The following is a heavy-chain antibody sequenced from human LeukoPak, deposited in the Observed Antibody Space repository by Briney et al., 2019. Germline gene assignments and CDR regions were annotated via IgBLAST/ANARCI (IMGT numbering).Heavy chain of an antibody. D-gene: IGHD2-2*02. Sequence: PGGSLRLSCAASGFTVSSNYMSWVRQAPGKGLEWVSVIYSGGSTYYADSVKGRFTISRDNSKNTLYLQMNSLRAEDTAVYYCARDRPAIIRSAYYYMDVWGKGTTVTVSS. CDR3: ARDRPAIIRSAYYYMDV. V-gene: IGHV3-53*01. CDR1: GFTVSSNY. CDR2: IYSGGST. J-gene: IGHJ6*03.